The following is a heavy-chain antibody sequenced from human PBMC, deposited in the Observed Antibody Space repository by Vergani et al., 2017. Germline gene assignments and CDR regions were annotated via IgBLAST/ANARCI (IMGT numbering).Heavy chain of an antibody. V-gene: IGHV4-39*01. J-gene: IGHJ4*02. Sequence: QLQLQESGPGLVKPSETLSLTCTVSGVSIGSNSYYWGWIRQPPGKGLEWIGTIYYTGTTYYNEAHKSRLTISVDTSKNQFSLNLTSVTAADTAVYYCARRDSSGYYVDFDYWGQGTLVTVSS. CDR1: GVSIGSNSYY. CDR2: IYYTGTT. CDR3: ARRDSSGYYVDFDY. D-gene: IGHD3-22*01.